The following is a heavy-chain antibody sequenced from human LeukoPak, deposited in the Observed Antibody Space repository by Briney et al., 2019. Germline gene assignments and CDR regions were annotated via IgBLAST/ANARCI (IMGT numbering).Heavy chain of an antibody. V-gene: IGHV3-53*01. Sequence: GGPLRLSCAASGFTFSSYSMSWVRQAPGKGLECVSLLYADGGTYYADSVKGRFTFSRDTSKNTLSLQLNSLRAEDTAVYYCARVWELSFDYWGQGTLVTVSS. CDR1: GFTFSSYS. D-gene: IGHD3-16*02. CDR3: ARVWELSFDY. J-gene: IGHJ4*02. CDR2: LYADGGT.